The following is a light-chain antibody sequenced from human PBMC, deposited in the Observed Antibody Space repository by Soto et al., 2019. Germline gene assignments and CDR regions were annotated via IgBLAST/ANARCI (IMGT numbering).Light chain of an antibody. CDR1: QSVSSSY. CDR3: QQYGSSPPWT. J-gene: IGKJ1*01. V-gene: IGKV3-20*01. Sequence: EIVLTQSPGTLSLSPGERATLSCRASQSVSSSYLAWLQQKPGQAPRLLIYGASSRATGIPDRFSGSVSGTGFTLTISRLEPEDFAVYYCQQYGSSPPWTFGQGTKVEIK. CDR2: GAS.